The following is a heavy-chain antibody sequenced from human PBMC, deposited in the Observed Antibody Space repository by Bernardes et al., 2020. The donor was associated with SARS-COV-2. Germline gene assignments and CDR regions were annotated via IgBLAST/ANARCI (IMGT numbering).Heavy chain of an antibody. J-gene: IGHJ4*02. CDR2: INQDGSET. D-gene: IGHD6-6*01. CDR1: GFTFSTFW. Sequence: GRSLRVSCAASGFTFSTFWMTWVRQAPGKGLEWVANINQDGSETFYVDSVKGRFTISRDNAKNSLFMEMNTLRAEDTAVYYCARIYSTSSFDFDYWGQGTLVTVSS. CDR3: ARIYSTSSFDFDY. V-gene: IGHV3-7*01.